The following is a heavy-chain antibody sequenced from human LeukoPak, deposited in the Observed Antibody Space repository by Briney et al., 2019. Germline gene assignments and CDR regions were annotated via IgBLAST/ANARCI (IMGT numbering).Heavy chain of an antibody. CDR3: ARGRSPINGQRWRRGYYFDY. CDR1: GGSFSGXX. D-gene: IGHD5-24*01. CDR2: XXXXXST. Sequence: PSETLSLTCAVYGGSFSGXXXXXIRQPPGKXXXXXXXXXXXXSTNYNPSLKSRVTISIDTSKNQFSLKLSSVTAADTAVYYCARGRSPINGQRWRRGYYFDYWGQGTLVTVSS. J-gene: IGHJ4*02. V-gene: IGHV4-34*01.